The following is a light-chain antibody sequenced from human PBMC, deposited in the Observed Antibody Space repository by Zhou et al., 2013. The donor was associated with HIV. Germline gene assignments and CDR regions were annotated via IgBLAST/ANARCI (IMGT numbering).Light chain of an antibody. CDR3: QKYNSAPRT. Sequence: IQMTQSPSSLSASVGDRVSITCRASQGIGNDLGWYQQKPGKAPKLLIYGASSFQSGVPSRFSGSRSGTFFTLTINSLQPEDVATYYCQKYNSAPRTFGQGTRVDIK. CDR1: QGIGND. V-gene: IGKV1-17*01. J-gene: IGKJ1*01. CDR2: GAS.